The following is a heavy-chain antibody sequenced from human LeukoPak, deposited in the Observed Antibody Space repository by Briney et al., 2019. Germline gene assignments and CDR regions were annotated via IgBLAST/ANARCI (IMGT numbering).Heavy chain of an antibody. D-gene: IGHD3-10*01. Sequence: PSETLSLTCTVSGGSISSYYWSWIRQPAGKGLEWIGRIYTSGSTNYNPSLKSRVTISVDTSKNQFSLKLSSVTAADTAVYYCARASGDGLYYYYYMDVWGKGTTVTVSS. V-gene: IGHV4-4*07. J-gene: IGHJ6*03. CDR1: GGSISSYY. CDR3: ARASGDGLYYYYYMDV. CDR2: IYTSGST.